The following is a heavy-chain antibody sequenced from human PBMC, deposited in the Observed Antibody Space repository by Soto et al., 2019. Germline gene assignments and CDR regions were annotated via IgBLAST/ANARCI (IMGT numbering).Heavy chain of an antibody. CDR3: AKGGIYDFWSGYYDY. CDR1: GFTFSSYA. Sequence: EVQLLESGGGLVQPGGSLRLSCAASGFTFSSYAMSWVRQAPGEGLEWVSAISGSGGSTYYADSVKGRFTISRDNSKNTLYLQMNSLRAEDTAVYYCAKGGIYDFWSGYYDYWGQGTLVTVSS. CDR2: ISGSGGST. D-gene: IGHD3-3*01. J-gene: IGHJ4*02. V-gene: IGHV3-23*01.